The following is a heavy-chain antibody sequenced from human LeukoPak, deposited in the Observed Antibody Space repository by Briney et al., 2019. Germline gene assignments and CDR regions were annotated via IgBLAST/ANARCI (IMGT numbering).Heavy chain of an antibody. J-gene: IGHJ4*02. D-gene: IGHD3-16*01. Sequence: GGSLRLSCAASGFTFSSCAMSWVRQAPGKGREWVSAISGSGGSTYYADSVKGRFTISRDNSKNTLYLQMNSLRAEDTAVYYCAKDRWGANLFSEFDYWGQGTLVTVSS. V-gene: IGHV3-23*01. CDR2: ISGSGGST. CDR3: AKDRWGANLFSEFDY. CDR1: GFTFSSCA.